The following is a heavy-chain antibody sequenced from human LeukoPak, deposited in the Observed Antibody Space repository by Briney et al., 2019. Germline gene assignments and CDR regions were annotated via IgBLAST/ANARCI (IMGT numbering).Heavy chain of an antibody. D-gene: IGHD6-19*01. CDR1: GGTFSSYA. V-gene: IGHV1-69*13. CDR2: IIPIFGTA. J-gene: IGHJ4*02. CDR3: ARDNGSGFDY. Sequence: SVKVSCKASGGTFSSYAISWVRQAPGQGLEWMGGIIPIFGTANYAQKFQGRVTITADESTSTAYMELRSLRSDDTAVYYCARDNGSGFDYWGQGTLVTVSS.